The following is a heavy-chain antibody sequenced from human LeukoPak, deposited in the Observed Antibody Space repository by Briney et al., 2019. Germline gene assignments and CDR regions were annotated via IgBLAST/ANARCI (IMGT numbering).Heavy chain of an antibody. V-gene: IGHV1-69*01. Sequence: APVKVSCKASGGTFSSYAISWVRQAPGQGLDWMGGIIPLFGTAHYAQKFQGRVTITADESTSTAYMELSSLRSEDTAVYYCARVWGQGSSGYYPFWGQGTLVTVSS. CDR2: IIPLFGTA. CDR3: ARVWGQGSSGYYPF. J-gene: IGHJ4*02. D-gene: IGHD3-22*01. CDR1: GGTFSSYA.